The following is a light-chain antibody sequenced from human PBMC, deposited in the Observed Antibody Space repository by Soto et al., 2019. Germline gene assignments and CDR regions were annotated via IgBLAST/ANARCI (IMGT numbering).Light chain of an antibody. V-gene: IGLV1-51*01. J-gene: IGLJ1*01. CDR2: DDN. Sequence: QSVMTQPPSVSAAPGQKVTISCSGSSSNIGGNSVSWYQQLPGTAPKLLIYDDNKRPSGIPDRFSGSKSGTSATLGITGFQTGDEADYYCGSYTNINTRACVFGTGTKLTVL. CDR1: SSNIGGNS. CDR3: GSYTNINTRACV.